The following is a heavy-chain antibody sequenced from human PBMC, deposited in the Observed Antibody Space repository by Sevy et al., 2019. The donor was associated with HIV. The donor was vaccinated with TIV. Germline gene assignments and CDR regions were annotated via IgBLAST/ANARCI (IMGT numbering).Heavy chain of an antibody. D-gene: IGHD3-22*01. Sequence: EGSLRLSCAASGFTFSHYAMHWIRQAPGKELEWVAAIAFDGASRNYADSVRGRFTISRDDSKNTVYLHMRGLRSEDTAVYFCAKDHAVTTEWVVFDSWGQGTLVTVSS. V-gene: IGHV3-30*18. CDR3: AKDHAVTTEWVVFDS. CDR2: IAFDGASR. J-gene: IGHJ4*02. CDR1: GFTFSHYA.